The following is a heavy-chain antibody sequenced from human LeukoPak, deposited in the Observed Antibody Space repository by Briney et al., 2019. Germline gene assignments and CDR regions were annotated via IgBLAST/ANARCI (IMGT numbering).Heavy chain of an antibody. CDR3: AKHRSAWYVRDYFDY. J-gene: IGHJ4*02. Sequence: PGGSLRLSCAASGFTFSSYAMSWVRQAPGKGLEWVSAIIGSGGSTYYADSVKGRFTTSRDSSKNTLYLQMNSLRAEDTAVYYCAKHRSAWYVRDYFDYWGQGTLVTVSS. CDR1: GFTFSSYA. V-gene: IGHV3-23*01. CDR2: IIGSGGST. D-gene: IGHD6-19*01.